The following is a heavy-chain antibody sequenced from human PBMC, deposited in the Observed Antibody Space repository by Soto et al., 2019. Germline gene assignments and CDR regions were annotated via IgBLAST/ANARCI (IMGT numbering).Heavy chain of an antibody. CDR2: IYYSGST. J-gene: IGHJ4*02. D-gene: IGHD3-9*01. V-gene: IGHV4-59*12. CDR1: GGSISSYY. CDR3: ARVYYDILTGSRHFDY. Sequence: SETLSLTCTVSGGSISSYYWSWIRQPPGKGLEWIGYIYYSGSTYYNPSLKSRVTISVDTSKNQFSLKLSSVTAADTAVYYCARVYYDILTGSRHFDYWGQGTLVTVSS.